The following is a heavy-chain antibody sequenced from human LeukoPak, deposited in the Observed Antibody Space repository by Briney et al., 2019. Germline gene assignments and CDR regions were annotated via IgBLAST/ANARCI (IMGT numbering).Heavy chain of an antibody. CDR3: ARVAAAGGLYYYYGMDV. J-gene: IGHJ6*02. Sequence: SETLSLTCTVSGGSISSYYWSWIRQPPGKGLEWIGYIYYSGSTYYNPSLKSRVTISVDTSKNQFSLKLSSVTAADTAVYYCARVAAAGGLYYYYGMDVWGQGTTVTVSS. D-gene: IGHD6-13*01. CDR2: IYYSGST. CDR1: GGSISSYY. V-gene: IGHV4-59*12.